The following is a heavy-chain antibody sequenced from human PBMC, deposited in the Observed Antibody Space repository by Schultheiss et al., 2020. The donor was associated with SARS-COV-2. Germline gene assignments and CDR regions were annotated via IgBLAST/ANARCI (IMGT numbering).Heavy chain of an antibody. Sequence: SETLSLTCTVSGGSISSGGYYWSWIRQHPGKGLEWIGYIYYSGSTYYNPSLKSRVTISVDTSKNQFSLKLSSVTAADTAVYYCAGQAGVTIFGVTIGWGQGTLVTVSS. CDR2: IYYSGST. J-gene: IGHJ4*02. CDR3: AGQAGVTIFGVTIG. D-gene: IGHD3-3*01. CDR1: GGSISSGGYY. V-gene: IGHV4-31*03.